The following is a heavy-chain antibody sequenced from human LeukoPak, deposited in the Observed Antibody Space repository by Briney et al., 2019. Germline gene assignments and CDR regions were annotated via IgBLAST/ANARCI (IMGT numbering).Heavy chain of an antibody. Sequence: SETLSLTCTVSGGSISSYYWSWIRQPPGKGLEWIGYIYYSGSTNYNPSLKSRVTISVDTPKNQFSLKLSSVTAADTAVYYCARWEGSSSPSGAFDIWGQGTMVTVSS. V-gene: IGHV4-59*08. D-gene: IGHD6-13*01. CDR3: ARWEGSSSPSGAFDI. CDR2: IYYSGST. J-gene: IGHJ3*02. CDR1: GGSISSYY.